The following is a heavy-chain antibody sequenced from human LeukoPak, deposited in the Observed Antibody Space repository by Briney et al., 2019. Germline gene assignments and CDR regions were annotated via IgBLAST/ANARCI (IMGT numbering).Heavy chain of an antibody. CDR3: ARGADTAMVELFDY. D-gene: IGHD5-18*01. Sequence: SETLSLTCAVDGGSFSGYYCSWIRQPPGKGLEWIGEINHSGSTNFNPSLKSRVTISVDTSKNQFSLKLSSVTAADTAVYYCARGADTAMVELFDYWGQGTLVTVSS. CDR2: INHSGST. J-gene: IGHJ4*02. CDR1: GGSFSGYY. V-gene: IGHV4-34*01.